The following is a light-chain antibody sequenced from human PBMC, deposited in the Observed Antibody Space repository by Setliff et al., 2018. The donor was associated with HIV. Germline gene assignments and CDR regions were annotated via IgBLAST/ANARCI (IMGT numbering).Light chain of an antibody. Sequence: NFMLTQPPSVSGSPGKTVGIYCKRSGGSIASNPVQWFQQRPGHSPTTIIYENNQRPSGVPDRFSGSIDSPANSASLFISGLKTEDEAEYHCLSYDGNNHWVFGGGTKVTVL. CDR2: ENN. V-gene: IGLV6-57*01. CDR1: GGSIASNP. J-gene: IGLJ3*02. CDR3: LSYDGNNHWV.